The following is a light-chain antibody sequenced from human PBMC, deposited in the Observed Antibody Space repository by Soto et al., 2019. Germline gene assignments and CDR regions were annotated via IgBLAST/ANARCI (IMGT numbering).Light chain of an antibody. CDR2: AAS. Sequence: DIQMTQSPSSVSASVGDRVTITCRASQGVSSWLAWYQQKPGKAPKLLIYAASTLQTGVPSRFSGSGYWTDFTLTISSLQPEDFATYDCQQSDSFPRTFGQGTKLEIK. CDR3: QQSDSFPRT. V-gene: IGKV1-12*01. CDR1: QGVSSW. J-gene: IGKJ2*01.